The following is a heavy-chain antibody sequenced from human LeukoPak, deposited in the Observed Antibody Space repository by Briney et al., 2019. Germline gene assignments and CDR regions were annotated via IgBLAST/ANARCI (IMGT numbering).Heavy chain of an antibody. J-gene: IGHJ4*02. CDR2: INEDASII. CDR3: VKDLILVRTPGNDFDF. V-gene: IGHV3-74*01. D-gene: IGHD1-1*01. CDR1: GFTFSGYW. Sequence: GGSLRLSCAASGFTFSGYWMHWVRQAPGKGLEWVSRINEDASIITYADSVKGRFIISRDNTKNSLYLQINSMRAEATDVYYCVKDLILVRTPGNDFDFWGQGTLVTVSS.